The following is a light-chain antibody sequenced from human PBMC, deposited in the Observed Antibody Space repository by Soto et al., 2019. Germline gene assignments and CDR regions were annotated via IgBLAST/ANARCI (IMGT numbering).Light chain of an antibody. Sequence: EIVLTQSPGTLSLSPGERATLSCRASQSVSSSYLAWYQHRPGQAPRLLIYGASSRAAGIPDRFSGSGSGTAFTLTISRLEPEDFAVYYCQQYGSSPLFTFGPGTKVDIK. CDR3: QQYGSSPLFT. CDR1: QSVSSSY. J-gene: IGKJ3*01. CDR2: GAS. V-gene: IGKV3-20*01.